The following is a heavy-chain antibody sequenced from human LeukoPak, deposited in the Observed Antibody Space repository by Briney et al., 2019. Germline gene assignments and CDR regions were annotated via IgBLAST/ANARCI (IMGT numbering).Heavy chain of an antibody. Sequence: ASVKVSCKASGGTFSSHAIAWVRQAPAQGPEWMGGIIPISGTANYAQKFQGRVAITTDDSTSTAYMELSSLTSDDTAVYYCARGLQYQLLKALGYYYMDVWGEGTTVTVSS. J-gene: IGHJ6*03. D-gene: IGHD2-2*01. V-gene: IGHV1-69*05. CDR2: IIPISGTA. CDR3: ARGLQYQLLKALGYYYMDV. CDR1: GGTFSSHA.